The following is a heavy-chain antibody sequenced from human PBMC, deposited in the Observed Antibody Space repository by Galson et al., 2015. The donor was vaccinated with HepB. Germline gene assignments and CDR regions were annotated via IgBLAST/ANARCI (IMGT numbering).Heavy chain of an antibody. CDR2: ISWNSGSI. D-gene: IGHD3-16*01. V-gene: IGHV3-9*01. J-gene: IGHJ5*02. CDR3: AKDIGLHLGGRSWFDP. Sequence: SLRLSCAASGFTFDDYAMHWVRQAPGKGLEWVSGISWNSGSIGYAVSVKGRFTISRDNAKNSLYLQMNSLRAEDTALYYCAKDIGLHLGGRSWFDPWGQGTLVTVSS. CDR1: GFTFDDYA.